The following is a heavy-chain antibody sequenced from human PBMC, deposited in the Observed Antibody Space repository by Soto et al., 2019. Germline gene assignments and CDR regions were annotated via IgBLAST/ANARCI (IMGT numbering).Heavy chain of an antibody. V-gene: IGHV3-53*01. CDR2: IYSGGNT. CDR1: GFTVSTNY. CDR3: ARDGGIAVVGTFDY. J-gene: IGHJ4*02. D-gene: IGHD6-13*01. Sequence: EVQLVESGGALIQPGGSLRLSCAASGFTVSTNYMSWVRQAPGKGLEWVSVIYSGGNTYYADSVKGRFTISRDNSKNTLYLQMNSLRAEDTAVYYCARDGGIAVVGTFDYWGQGTLVTVSS.